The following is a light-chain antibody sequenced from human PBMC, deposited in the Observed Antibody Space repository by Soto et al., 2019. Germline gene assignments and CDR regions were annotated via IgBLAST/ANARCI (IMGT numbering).Light chain of an antibody. CDR3: FSYTSSGTYV. V-gene: IGLV2-14*01. J-gene: IGLJ1*01. CDR2: EVS. CDR1: SSDVGNYKY. Sequence: QSALTQPASVSGSPGQSITISCTGTSSDVGNYKYVSWYQQHPGKAPKLMIYEVSNRPSGVSNRFSGSKSGNTASLTISGLQAEDETHYYCFSYTSSGTYVFGIGTKLTV.